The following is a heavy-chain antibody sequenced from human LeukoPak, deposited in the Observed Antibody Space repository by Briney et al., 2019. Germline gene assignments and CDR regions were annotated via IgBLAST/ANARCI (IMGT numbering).Heavy chain of an antibody. D-gene: IGHD3-22*01. CDR1: GFAFSSYA. Sequence: SLRLSCAASGFAFSSYAMSWVSQAPGKGLEWGSAISGSGGDTLYADSVRGRFTISRDNSKNTLYMQVNSLRAEDTAVYYCAKDYYDISGSRYDFWGQGTLVTVSS. CDR2: ISGSGGDT. V-gene: IGHV3-23*01. J-gene: IGHJ4*02. CDR3: AKDYYDISGSRYDF.